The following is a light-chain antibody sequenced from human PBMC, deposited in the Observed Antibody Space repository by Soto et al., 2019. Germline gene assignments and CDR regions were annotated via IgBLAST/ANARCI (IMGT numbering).Light chain of an antibody. CDR1: SSDVGGYNY. V-gene: IGLV2-14*01. CDR3: SSYTSSSTYV. Sequence: QSVLTQPASVSGSPGQSITISCTGTSSDVGGYNYVSWYQQYPGKAPKLMIYDVSNRPSGVSNRFSGSKSGNTASLTIPGLQAEDEADYYCSSYTSSSTYVFGTGTKVTVL. J-gene: IGLJ1*01. CDR2: DVS.